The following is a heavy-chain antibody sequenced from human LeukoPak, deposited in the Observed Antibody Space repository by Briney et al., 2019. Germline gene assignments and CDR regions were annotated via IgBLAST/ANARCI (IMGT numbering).Heavy chain of an antibody. Sequence: GGSLRLSCAASGFTFSSYSMNWVRQAPGKGLEWVSSISSSSSYIYYADSVKGRFTISRDNAKNSLYLQMNSLRAEDTAVYYCARDRASGIAVAGTFWFDPRGQGTLVTVSS. CDR2: ISSSSSYI. J-gene: IGHJ5*02. V-gene: IGHV3-21*01. CDR3: ARDRASGIAVAGTFWFDP. CDR1: GFTFSSYS. D-gene: IGHD6-19*01.